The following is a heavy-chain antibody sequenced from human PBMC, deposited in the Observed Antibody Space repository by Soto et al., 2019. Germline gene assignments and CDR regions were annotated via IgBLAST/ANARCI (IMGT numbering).Heavy chain of an antibody. CDR1: GASISSYY. CDR3: AGDQNGSPHFDY. Sequence: SETLSLTCTVSGASISSYYWSWIRQPPGKGLEWVGFIFHSGSTNCNPSLKSRVTFSVDTSKNQFSLKLTSVTAADTAVYYCAGDQNGSPHFDYWGQGILVTVSS. J-gene: IGHJ4*02. D-gene: IGHD1-26*01. V-gene: IGHV4-59*01. CDR2: IFHSGST.